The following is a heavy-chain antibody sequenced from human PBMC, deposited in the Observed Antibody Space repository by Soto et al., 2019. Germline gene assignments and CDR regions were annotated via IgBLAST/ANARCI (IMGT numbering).Heavy chain of an antibody. V-gene: IGHV5-51*01. CDR3: SRGFFWPPSRPNFDF. D-gene: IGHD3-3*01. CDR2: INPVDSDT. CDR1: GYSFTSFW. Sequence: PGESLKISCQGFGYSFTSFWIGWVRQMPGKGLEWMGIINPVDSDTRYSPSFQGQVTISVDKSITTAYLQWSSLKASDTAMYYCSRGFFWPPSRPNFDFWGLGTLVT. J-gene: IGHJ4*02.